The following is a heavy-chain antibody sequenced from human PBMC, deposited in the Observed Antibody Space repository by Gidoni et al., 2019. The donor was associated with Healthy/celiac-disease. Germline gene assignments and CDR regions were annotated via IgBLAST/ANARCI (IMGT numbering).Heavy chain of an antibody. V-gene: IGHV1-46*03. CDR1: GSTFTSYY. D-gene: IGHD2-15*01. CDR3: ASPGGED. Sequence: QVQLVQSGAEVKTPGASVKASCKAPGSTFTSYYMHWVRQAPGQGLEWVGIINPRGCSTSYAQKSQGRVTMTRDTSTSTVYMELSSLRSEDTAVYYWASPGGEDWGQGTLVTVSS. CDR2: INPRGCST. J-gene: IGHJ4*02.